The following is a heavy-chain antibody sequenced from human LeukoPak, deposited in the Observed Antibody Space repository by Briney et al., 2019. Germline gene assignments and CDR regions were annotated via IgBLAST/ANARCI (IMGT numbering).Heavy chain of an antibody. Sequence: GGSLRLSCAASGFTFSSYAMSWVRQAPGKGLEWVSYISSSGSTIYYADSVKGRFTISRDNAKNSLYLQMNSLRAEDTAVYYCAREGRWYYYDSSGPFDYWGQGTLVTVSS. CDR1: GFTFSSYA. V-gene: IGHV3-48*03. CDR2: ISSSGSTI. CDR3: AREGRWYYYDSSGPFDY. D-gene: IGHD3-22*01. J-gene: IGHJ4*02.